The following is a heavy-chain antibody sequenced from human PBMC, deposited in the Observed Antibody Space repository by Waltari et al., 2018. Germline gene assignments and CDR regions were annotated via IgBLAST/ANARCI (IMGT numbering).Heavy chain of an antibody. CDR1: GYSFTPPW. Sequence: EVQVVQSGAEVKKPGESLKISCEGSGYSFTPPWVGWVRQMPGKGLEWMGVIYPGDSYTRYSPSFQGQVTISADKSINTAYLQWSTLKASDTAMYYCVVGSSFDYWGQGTLVTVSS. CDR3: VVGSSFDY. V-gene: IGHV5-51*01. CDR2: IYPGDSYT. J-gene: IGHJ4*02. D-gene: IGHD3-10*01.